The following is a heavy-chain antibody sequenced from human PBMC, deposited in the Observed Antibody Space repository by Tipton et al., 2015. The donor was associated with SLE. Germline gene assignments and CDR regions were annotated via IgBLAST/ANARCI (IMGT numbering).Heavy chain of an antibody. D-gene: IGHD6-13*01. V-gene: IGHV4-61*08. Sequence: LRLSCTVSGGSISSGGYYWSWIRQHPGKGLEWIGYIYYSGSTNYNPSLKSRVTISVDTSKNQFSLKLSSVTAADTAVYYCARRGQQLTTSYYYYYYMDVWGKGTTVTVSS. CDR3: ARRGQQLTTSYYYYYYMDV. CDR1: GGSISSGGYY. CDR2: IYYSGST. J-gene: IGHJ6*03.